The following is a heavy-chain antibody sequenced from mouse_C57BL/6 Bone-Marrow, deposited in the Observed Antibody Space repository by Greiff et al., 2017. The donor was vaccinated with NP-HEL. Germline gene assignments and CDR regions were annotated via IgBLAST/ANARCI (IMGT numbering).Heavy chain of an antibody. D-gene: IGHD2-2*01. Sequence: EVMLVESEGGLVQPGSSMKLSCTASGFTFSDYYMPWVRQVPEKGLEWVANINHDGSSTYYLDSLKSRFIFSRDNAKNTPYLQMSSLKSEDTATSDCARGWWLRRDWYFDVWGTGTPVTVSS. J-gene: IGHJ1*03. CDR3: ARGWWLRRDWYFDV. V-gene: IGHV5-16*01. CDR1: GFTFSDYY. CDR2: INHDGSST.